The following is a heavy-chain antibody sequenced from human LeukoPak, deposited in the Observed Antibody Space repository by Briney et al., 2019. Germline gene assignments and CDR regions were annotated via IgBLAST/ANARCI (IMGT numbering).Heavy chain of an antibody. J-gene: IGHJ6*02. CDR2: IYPGDSDT. CDR1: GYSFTSYW. CDR3: ARPSDYYYYGMDV. Sequence: PGESLKISCKGSGYSFTSYWIGWVRQMPGKGLEWMGIIYPGDSDTRYSPPFQGQVTISADKSISTAYLQWSSLKASDTAMYYCARPSDYYYYGMDVWGQGTTVTVSS. V-gene: IGHV5-51*01. D-gene: IGHD6-19*01.